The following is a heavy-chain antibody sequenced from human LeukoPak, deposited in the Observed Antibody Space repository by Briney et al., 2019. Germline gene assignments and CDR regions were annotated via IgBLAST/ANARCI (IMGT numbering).Heavy chain of an antibody. J-gene: IGHJ6*02. CDR3: AKDKLPRSYYGMDV. Sequence: GGSLRFSCAASGFTFSDYYMSWIRQAPGKGLEWVAVISYDGSDKYYADSVKGRFTISRDHSKNTLYLQVNSLRSDDTAVYYCAKDKLPRSYYGMDVWGQGTTVTVSS. CDR2: ISYDGSDK. V-gene: IGHV3-30*18. D-gene: IGHD1-26*01. CDR1: GFTFSDYY.